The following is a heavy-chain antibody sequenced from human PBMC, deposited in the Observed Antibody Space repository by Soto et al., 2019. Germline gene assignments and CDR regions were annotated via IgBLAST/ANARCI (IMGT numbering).Heavy chain of an antibody. CDR1: GGSVSSNSYS. D-gene: IGHD3-16*02. V-gene: IGHV4-39*01. CDR2: IYSNDNT. Sequence: SETLSLTCTVSGGSVSSNSYSWGWVRQSPGKGLEWIGTIYSNDNTHYNPSLLSRVTISVDTSKNEFSLKLSSVTAADTAVYYCARLVYDYVWGSYRYASFDYWGQGTLVTVSS. CDR3: ARLVYDYVWGSYRYASFDY. J-gene: IGHJ4*02.